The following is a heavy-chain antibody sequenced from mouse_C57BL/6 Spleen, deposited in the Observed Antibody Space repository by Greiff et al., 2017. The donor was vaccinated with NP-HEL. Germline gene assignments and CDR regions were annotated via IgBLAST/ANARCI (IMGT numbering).Heavy chain of an antibody. J-gene: IGHJ1*03. Sequence: EVKLMESGGDLVKPGGSLKLSCAASGFTFSSYGMSWVRQTPDKRLEWVATISSGGSYTYYPDSVKGRFTISRDNAKNTLYLQMSSLKSEDTAMYYCARQRSYYYGSRGYFDVWGTGTTVTVSS. CDR2: ISSGGSYT. V-gene: IGHV5-6*01. CDR3: ARQRSYYYGSRGYFDV. CDR1: GFTFSSYG. D-gene: IGHD1-1*01.